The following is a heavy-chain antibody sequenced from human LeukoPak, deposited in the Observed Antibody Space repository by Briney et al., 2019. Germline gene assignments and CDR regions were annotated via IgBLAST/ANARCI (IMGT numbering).Heavy chain of an antibody. J-gene: IGHJ6*03. V-gene: IGHV1-46*01. CDR1: GYTFTSYY. D-gene: IGHD3-10*01. CDR3: ATGEKSMIRGLNPVFFYHYMDV. Sequence: LWASVKVSCKASGYTFTSYYMHWVRQAPGQGLEWMGIINPSGGSTSYAQKFQGRVTMTRDMSTSTVYMELSSLRSEDTAIYFCATGEKSMIRGLNPVFFYHYMDVWGQGTTVTVSS. CDR2: INPSGGST.